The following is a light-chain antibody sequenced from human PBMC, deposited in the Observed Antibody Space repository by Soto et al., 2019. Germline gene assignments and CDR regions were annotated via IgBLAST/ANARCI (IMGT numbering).Light chain of an antibody. CDR3: SSYTTSTTVV. J-gene: IGLJ1*01. Sequence: QSGLAQPASVFGSPGQSITFSCTGTSSDVGGYNFVSWYQQHPGKAPKLMIYEVSSRPSGVSNRFSGSKSGNTASLTISGLQPEEEADYYCSSYTTSTTVVFGTGTKVT. V-gene: IGLV2-14*03. CDR2: EVS. CDR1: SSDVGGYNF.